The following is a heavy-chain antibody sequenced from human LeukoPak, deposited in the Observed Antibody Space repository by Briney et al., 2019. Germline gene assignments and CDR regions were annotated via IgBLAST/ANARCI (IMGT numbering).Heavy chain of an antibody. CDR1: GYTFTSYG. J-gene: IGHJ5*02. CDR2: ISAYNGNT. Sequence: ASVKVSCKASGYTFTSYGISWVRQAPGQGLEWMGWISAYNGNTNYAQKLQGRVTMTTDTSTSTAYMELRSLRSDDTAVYYCARLGAARPDTDSRYSWFDPWGQGTLVTVSS. CDR3: ARLGAARPDTDSRYSWFDP. D-gene: IGHD6-6*01. V-gene: IGHV1-18*01.